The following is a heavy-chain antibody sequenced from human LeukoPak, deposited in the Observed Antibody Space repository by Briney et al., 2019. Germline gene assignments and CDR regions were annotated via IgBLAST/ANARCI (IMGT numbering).Heavy chain of an antibody. Sequence: TGGSLRLSCAASGFTFINYSINWVRQAPGKGLEWVSSISSSSSYIYYADSVKGRFTISRDNAKNSLYLQMNSLRAEDTAVYYCARVGAAAFDIWGQGTMVTVSS. V-gene: IGHV3-21*01. CDR1: GFTFINYS. CDR3: ARVGAAAFDI. CDR2: ISSSSSYI. D-gene: IGHD2-15*01. J-gene: IGHJ3*02.